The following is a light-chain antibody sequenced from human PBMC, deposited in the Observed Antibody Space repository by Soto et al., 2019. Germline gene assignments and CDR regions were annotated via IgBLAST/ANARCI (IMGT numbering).Light chain of an antibody. CDR1: QSVSSN. CDR2: GAS. J-gene: IGKJ4*01. V-gene: IGKV3-15*01. CDR3: QHCRGSCT. Sequence: EIVMTQSPATLPVSPGERATLSCRASQSVSSNLAWYQQKPGQAPRFLIYGASTRATGIPARFSGSGSGTEFTLTISSLQSEDFAVYYCQHCRGSCTFGGGTKVEVK.